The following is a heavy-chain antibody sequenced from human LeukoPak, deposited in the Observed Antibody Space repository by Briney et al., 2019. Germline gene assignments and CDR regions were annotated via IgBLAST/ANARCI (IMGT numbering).Heavy chain of an antibody. J-gene: IGHJ4*02. V-gene: IGHV3-23*05. Sequence: PGGSLRLSCAASGFTFSTYAMSWVRQAPGTGLEWVSAISKTGDSTFYADSVKGRFTISRDNVKNSLYLQINSLRVEDTSVYYCVRGGAARPDYWGQGTLVTVSS. CDR1: GFTFSTYA. D-gene: IGHD6-6*01. CDR2: ISKTGDST. CDR3: VRGGAARPDY.